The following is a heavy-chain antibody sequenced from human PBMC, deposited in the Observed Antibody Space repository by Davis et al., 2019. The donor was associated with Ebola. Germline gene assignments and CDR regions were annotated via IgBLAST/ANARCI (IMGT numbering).Heavy chain of an antibody. CDR1: GGSISSSSYY. CDR2: IYYSRST. D-gene: IGHD6-19*01. CDR3: ARLPSEQWLGFDY. J-gene: IGHJ4*02. V-gene: IGHV4-39*01. Sequence: GSLRLSCIVSGGSISSSSYYWGWTRQPPWKGLEWIGSIYYSRSTYYNPSLKSRVTISLDTSKNQFSLKLTSVTAADTAVYYCARLPSEQWLGFDYWGQGTLVTVSS.